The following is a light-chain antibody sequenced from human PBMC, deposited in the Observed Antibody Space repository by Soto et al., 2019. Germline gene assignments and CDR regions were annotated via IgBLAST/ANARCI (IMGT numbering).Light chain of an antibody. J-gene: IGKJ2*01. CDR1: QSVSGN. V-gene: IGKV3-15*01. CDR3: QQYHNWPPYT. CDR2: ATS. Sequence: ETVMTQSPATLSVSPGERATLSCRASQSVSGNLAWYQQKPGQAPRLLIYATSNRATGIPDRSSGGGSGTEFTLAISSLQAEDFAVYYCQQYHNWPPYTFGQGTKLEIK.